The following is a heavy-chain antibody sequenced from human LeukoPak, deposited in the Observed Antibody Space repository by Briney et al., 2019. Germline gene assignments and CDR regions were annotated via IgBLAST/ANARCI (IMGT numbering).Heavy chain of an antibody. V-gene: IGHV3-11*05. D-gene: IGHD2-2*01. J-gene: IGHJ6*02. CDR3: ARDGGRSSTSYYYYAMDV. Sequence: PGGSLRLSCAASGFTFSDYYMSWIRQAPGKGLEWVSYISSSSSNTNYADSVKGRFTISRDNAKNSLCLQMNSLRAEDTAVYYCARDGGRSSTSYYYYAMDVWGQGTTVTVSS. CDR1: GFTFSDYY. CDR2: ISSSSSNT.